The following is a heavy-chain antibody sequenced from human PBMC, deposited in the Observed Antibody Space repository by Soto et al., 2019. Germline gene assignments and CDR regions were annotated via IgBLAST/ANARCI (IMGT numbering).Heavy chain of an antibody. Sequence: GGSLRLSCAASGFTFSSYSMNWVRQAPGKGLEWVSYISSSSSTIYYADSVKGRFTISRDNAKNSLYLQMNSLRDEDTAVYYCARDPFPPYGDYDNWFDPWGQGTLVTVSS. CDR1: GFTFSSYS. V-gene: IGHV3-48*02. CDR2: ISSSSSTI. CDR3: ARDPFPPYGDYDNWFDP. D-gene: IGHD4-17*01. J-gene: IGHJ5*02.